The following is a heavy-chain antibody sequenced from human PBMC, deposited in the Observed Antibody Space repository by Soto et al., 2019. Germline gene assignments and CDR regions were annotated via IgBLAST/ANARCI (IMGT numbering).Heavy chain of an antibody. D-gene: IGHD2-2*01. CDR2: IYYSGST. CDR1: GGSISSYY. J-gene: IGHJ5*02. CDR3: ARYVVVPAARGGTNWFDP. V-gene: IGHV4-59*01. Sequence: SETLSFTCTVSGGSISSYYWSWIRQPPGKGLEWIGYIYYSGSTNYNPSLKSRVTISVDTSKNQFSLKLSSVTAADTAVYYCARYVVVPAARGGTNWFDPWGQGTLVTVSS.